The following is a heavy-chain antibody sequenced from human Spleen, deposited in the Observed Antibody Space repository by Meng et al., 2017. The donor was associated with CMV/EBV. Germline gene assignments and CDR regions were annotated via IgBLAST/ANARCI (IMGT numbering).Heavy chain of an antibody. J-gene: IGHJ3*02. D-gene: IGHD3-3*01. CDR1: GGSVSSGSYY. Sequence: SETLSLTCTVSGGSVSSGSYYWTWIRQPPGKGLEWIGYIYYSGSANYNPSLKSRVTISVDTSKNQFSLKLSSVTAADTAVYYCARGVVKHDAFDNWGQGTRVTVSS. CDR3: ARGVVKHDAFDN. CDR2: IYYSGSA. V-gene: IGHV4-61*01.